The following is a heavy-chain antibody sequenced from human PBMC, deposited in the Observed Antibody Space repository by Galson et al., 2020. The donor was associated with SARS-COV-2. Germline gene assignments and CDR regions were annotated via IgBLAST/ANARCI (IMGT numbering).Heavy chain of an antibody. CDR2: IWYDGSNK. CDR3: ARDRYDSSGYSLGFDY. J-gene: IGHJ4*02. D-gene: IGHD3-22*01. V-gene: IGHV3-33*01. Sequence: GGSLRLSCAASGFTFSNYGMHWVRQAPGKGLEWVAVIWYDGSNKYYADSVKGRFTISRDNSKNTLYLQMNSLRAEDTAVYYCARDRYDSSGYSLGFDYWGQGTLVTVSS. CDR1: GFTFSNYG.